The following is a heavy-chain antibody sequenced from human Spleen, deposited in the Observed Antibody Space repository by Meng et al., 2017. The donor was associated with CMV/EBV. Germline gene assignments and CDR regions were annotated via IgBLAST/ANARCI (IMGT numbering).Heavy chain of an antibody. V-gene: IGHV3-74*01. Sequence: GGSLRLSCAASGFTFSNYWIHWVRQAPGKGLVWVSRISSDGSTTKYADSVKGRFTISRDNSKNTVYLQMSSLRAEDTALYYCAKVWGNWGQGTLVTVSS. CDR1: GFTFSNYW. CDR3: AKVWGN. CDR2: ISSDGSTT. D-gene: IGHD1-26*01. J-gene: IGHJ4*02.